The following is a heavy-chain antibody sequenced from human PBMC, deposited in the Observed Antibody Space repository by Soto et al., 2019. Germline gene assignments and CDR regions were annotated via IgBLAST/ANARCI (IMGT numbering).Heavy chain of an antibody. V-gene: IGHV1-2*02. Sequence: QVQLVQPGAEVKKPGASVKVSCKASGYTFTGYYLHWVRQAPGQGLEWMGWINPSGGGTLSTQKFQDRVIMTRDAAISTAEMELSSLKSADAAVYYCARGAQGVQSLPHFDSWGQGTLVTVSS. D-gene: IGHD4-4*01. J-gene: IGHJ4*02. CDR2: INPSGGGT. CDR3: ARGAQGVQSLPHFDS. CDR1: GYTFTGYY.